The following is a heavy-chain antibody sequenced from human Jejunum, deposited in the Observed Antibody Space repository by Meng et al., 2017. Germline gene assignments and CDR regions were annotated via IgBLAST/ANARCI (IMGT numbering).Heavy chain of an antibody. Sequence: QVHLRQWGAGLLKPSQTLSLTCSVSGGSISGYYWNWIRQPPGKGLEWIGYSYSSGSANYNPALRSRVSFSVDTSENQFSLKLRSVTAADTAVYYCARANENGGVWGFDSWGQGTLVTVSS. V-gene: IGHV4-4*09. D-gene: IGHD2-21*02. CDR3: ARANENGGVWGFDS. CDR2: SYSSGSA. J-gene: IGHJ4*02. CDR1: GGSISGYY.